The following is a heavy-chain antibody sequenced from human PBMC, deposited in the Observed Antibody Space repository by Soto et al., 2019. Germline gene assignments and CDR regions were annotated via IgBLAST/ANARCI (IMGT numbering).Heavy chain of an antibody. CDR2: ISAYNGNT. CDR1: GYTFTSYG. V-gene: IGHV1-18*01. D-gene: IGHD3-10*01. CDR3: ARGSPATMGPTTYYYYYYMDV. J-gene: IGHJ6*03. Sequence: ASVKVSCKASGYTFTSYGISWVRQAPGQGLEWMGWISAYNGNTNYAQKIQGRVTMTTDTSTSTAYMELRSLRSDDTAVYYCARGSPATMGPTTYYYYYYMDVWGKGTTVTVSS.